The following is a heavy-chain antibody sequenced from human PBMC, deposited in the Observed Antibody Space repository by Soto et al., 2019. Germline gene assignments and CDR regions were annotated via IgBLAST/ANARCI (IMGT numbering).Heavy chain of an antibody. V-gene: IGHV3-7*01. Sequence: GGSLRLSCAASGFTFSGYWMNWVRQAPGKGLEWVANIKQDGSEKYYVDSVKGRFTISRDNAKNTLYLQMNSLRAEDTAVYYCARDPGNLGFDPWGQGTLVTVSS. CDR2: IKQDGSEK. CDR1: GFTFSGYW. D-gene: IGHD1-1*01. CDR3: ARDPGNLGFDP. J-gene: IGHJ5*02.